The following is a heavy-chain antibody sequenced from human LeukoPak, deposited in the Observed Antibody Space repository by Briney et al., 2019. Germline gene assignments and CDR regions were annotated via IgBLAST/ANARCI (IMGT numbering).Heavy chain of an antibody. CDR1: GGSIRSYY. D-gene: IGHD3-22*01. J-gene: IGHJ4*02. Sequence: PSETLSLTCTVSGGSIRSYYWSWIRQPPGKRLEWIGYIYYSGSISYNPSLKSRVTISVDTSKNQFSLNLNSVTAADTAVYYCAKLGEYYYDSSGYYYWGQGTLVTVSS. CDR3: AKLGEYYYDSSGYYY. CDR2: IYYSGSI. V-gene: IGHV4-59*01.